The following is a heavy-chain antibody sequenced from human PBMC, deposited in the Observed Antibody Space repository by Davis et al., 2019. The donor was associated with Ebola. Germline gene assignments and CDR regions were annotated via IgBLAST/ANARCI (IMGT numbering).Heavy chain of an antibody. Sequence: AASVKVSCKASGYTFTSYGISWVRQAPGQGLEWMGWINTNTGNPTYAQGFTGRFVFSLDTSVSTAYLQISSLKAEDTAVYYCARGIQWFGELSTFDYWGQGTLVTVSS. D-gene: IGHD3-10*01. CDR1: GYTFTSYG. V-gene: IGHV7-4-1*02. CDR3: ARGIQWFGELSTFDY. CDR2: INTNTGNP. J-gene: IGHJ4*02.